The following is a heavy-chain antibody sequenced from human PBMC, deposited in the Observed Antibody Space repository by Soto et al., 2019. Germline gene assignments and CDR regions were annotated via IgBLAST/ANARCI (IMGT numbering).Heavy chain of an antibody. V-gene: IGHV4-39*01. CDR2: IYYSGST. D-gene: IGHD5-12*01. CDR3: ARHSTEMATMAPVDY. CDR1: GVSISSSGYY. J-gene: IGHJ4*02. Sequence: SETLSLTCTVSGVSISSSGYYWGWIRQPPGKGLEWIGSIYYSGSTYYNPSLKSRVTISVDTSKNQFSLKLSSVSAADTAVYYCARHSTEMATMAPVDYWGQGTLVTVSS.